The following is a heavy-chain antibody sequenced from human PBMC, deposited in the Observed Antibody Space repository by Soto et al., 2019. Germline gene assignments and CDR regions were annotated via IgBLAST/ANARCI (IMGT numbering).Heavy chain of an antibody. D-gene: IGHD6-13*01. CDR3: AKDKGSSWSYRGAPFNY. V-gene: IGHV3-23*01. J-gene: IGHJ4*02. CDR1: GFTFSSYA. Sequence: GGSLRLSCAASGFTFSSYAMSWVRQAPGKGLEWVSAISGSGGSTYYADSVKGRFTISRDNSKNTLYLQMNSLRAEDTAVYYCAKDKGSSWSYRGAPFNYWGQGTLVTVSS. CDR2: ISGSGGST.